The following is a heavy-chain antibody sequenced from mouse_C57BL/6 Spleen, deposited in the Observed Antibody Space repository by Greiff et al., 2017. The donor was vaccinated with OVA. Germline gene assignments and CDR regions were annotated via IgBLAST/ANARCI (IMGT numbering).Heavy chain of an antibody. Sequence: VQLQQSGPELVKPGASVKISCKASGYTFTDYYMNWVKQSHGKSLEWIGDINPNNGGTSYNQKFKGKATLTVDKSSSTAYMELRSLTSEDSAVYYCARVPITPVPRDFDYWGQGTTLTVSS. CDR1: GYTFTDYY. V-gene: IGHV1-26*01. J-gene: IGHJ2*01. CDR2: INPNNGGT. CDR3: ARVPITPVPRDFDY. D-gene: IGHD1-1*01.